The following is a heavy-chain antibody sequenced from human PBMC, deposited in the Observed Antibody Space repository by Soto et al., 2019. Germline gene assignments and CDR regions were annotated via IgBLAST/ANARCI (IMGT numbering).Heavy chain of an antibody. CDR1: GGSISSGGHS. CDR2: IYHSGNT. J-gene: IGHJ4*02. D-gene: IGHD3-10*01. CDR3: ARVHVGYYTDS. Sequence: PSETLSLTCSVSGGSISSGGHSWSWIRQPPGKGLEWIGFIYHSGNTYYNPSIRSLVTISVDRSKNQFSLKLNSVTAADTAVYYCARVHVGYYTDSRGQGTLVHVS. V-gene: IGHV4-30-2*01.